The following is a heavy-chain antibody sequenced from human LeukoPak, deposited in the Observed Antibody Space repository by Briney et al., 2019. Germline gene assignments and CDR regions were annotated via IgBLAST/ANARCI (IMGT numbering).Heavy chain of an antibody. J-gene: IGHJ4*02. CDR1: GFTFSGYW. CDR2: IKQDGSEK. Sequence: GGSLRLSCAASGFTFSGYWMSWVRQAPGKGLEWVANIKQDGSEKYYVDSVKGRFTISRDNAKNSLFLQMNSLRADDTAVYYCAKGSGAYAYLFDYWGRGTLVTVSS. D-gene: IGHD2-15*01. CDR3: AKGSGAYAYLFDY. V-gene: IGHV3-7*05.